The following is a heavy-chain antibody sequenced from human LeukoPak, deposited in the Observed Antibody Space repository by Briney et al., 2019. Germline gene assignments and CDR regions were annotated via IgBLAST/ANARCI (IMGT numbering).Heavy chain of an antibody. J-gene: IGHJ4*02. CDR2: IYSGGST. Sequence: PGGSLRLSCAASGFTVSSNYMSWVRQAPGKGLEGVSVIYSGGSTYYADSVKGRFTISRDNSKNTLYLQMNSLRAEDTAVYYCARPLTYSSTLYFDYWGQGTLVTVSS. CDR3: ARPLTYSSTLYFDY. V-gene: IGHV3-53*01. D-gene: IGHD6-13*01. CDR1: GFTVSSNY.